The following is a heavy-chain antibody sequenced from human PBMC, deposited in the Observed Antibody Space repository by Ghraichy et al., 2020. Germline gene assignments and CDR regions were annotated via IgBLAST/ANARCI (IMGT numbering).Heavy chain of an antibody. Sequence: GGSLRLSCAASGFSFSNYAMSWVRQAPGKGLEWVSVISDRGAHTHYADAVKGRFTISRDNSNNTLYLQMNSLRAEDTAVYHCVKAVANTLWGPFDPWGQGALGTVSS. D-gene: IGHD3-16*01. CDR1: GFSFSNYA. CDR3: VKAVANTLWGPFDP. J-gene: IGHJ5*02. CDR2: ISDRGAHT. V-gene: IGHV3-23*01.